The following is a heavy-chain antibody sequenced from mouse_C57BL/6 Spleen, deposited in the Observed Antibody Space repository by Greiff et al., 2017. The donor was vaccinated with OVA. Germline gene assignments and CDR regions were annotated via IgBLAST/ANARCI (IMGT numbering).Heavy chain of an antibody. CDR1: GYTFTSYG. V-gene: IGHV1-81*01. CDR2: IYPRSGNT. D-gene: IGHD3-2*02. J-gene: IGHJ3*01. Sequence: QVQLQQSGAELARPGASVKLSCKASGYTFTSYGISWVKQRTGQGLEWIGEIYPRSGNTYYNEKFKGKATLTADKSSSTAYIELRSLTSDDSAVYFCARDSAGYPWFAYWGQGTLVTVSA. CDR3: ARDSAGYPWFAY.